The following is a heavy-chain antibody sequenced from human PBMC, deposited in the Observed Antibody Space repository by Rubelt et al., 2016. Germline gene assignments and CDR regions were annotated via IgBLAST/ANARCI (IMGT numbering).Heavy chain of an antibody. J-gene: IGHJ4*02. D-gene: IGHD2/OR15-2a*01. V-gene: IGHV1-2*02. CDR1: GYTFTDYY. CDR3: VRENWYYDN. Sequence: QVQLVQSGAEVKKPGASVKVSCTASGYTFTDYYMHWVRQAPGQGVEWMGWIYPKNGVTNYAQKFQGRVALTRDTSISTASMELSSLTSDDTAVYYCVRENWYYDNWGQGTLVTVSS. CDR2: IYPKNGVT.